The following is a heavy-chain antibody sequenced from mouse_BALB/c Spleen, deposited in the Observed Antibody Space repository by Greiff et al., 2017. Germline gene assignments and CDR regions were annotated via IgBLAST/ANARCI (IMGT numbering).Heavy chain of an antibody. CDR3: ARREDGNSYYYAMDY. Sequence: QVTLKESGPGILQPSQTLSLTCSFSGFSLSTSGMGVSWIRQPSGKGLEWLAHIYWDDDKRYNPSLKSRLTISKDTSSNQVVLKITSVDTADTATYYCARREDGNSYYYAMDYWGQGTSVTVSS. CDR1: GFSLSTSGMG. D-gene: IGHD2-1*01. V-gene: IGHV8-12*01. CDR2: IYWDDDK. J-gene: IGHJ4*01.